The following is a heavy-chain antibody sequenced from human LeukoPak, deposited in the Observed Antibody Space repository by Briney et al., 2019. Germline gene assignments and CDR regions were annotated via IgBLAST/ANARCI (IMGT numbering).Heavy chain of an antibody. D-gene: IGHD2-8*01. J-gene: IGHJ6*03. CDR3: ARHGHCNNGVCYSNYYYYMDV. Sequence: GESLKISCKGSGYSFTSYWIGWVRQMPGKGLEWMGIIYPDDSDTRYSPSFEGQVIISIDMSISTAYLQWSSLKASDTATYYCARHGHCNNGVCYSNYYYYMDVWGKGTTVTVSS. CDR1: GYSFTSYW. CDR2: IYPDDSDT. V-gene: IGHV5-51*01.